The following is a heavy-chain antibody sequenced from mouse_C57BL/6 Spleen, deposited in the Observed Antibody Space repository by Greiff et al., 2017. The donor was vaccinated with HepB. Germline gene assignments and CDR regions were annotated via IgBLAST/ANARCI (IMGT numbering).Heavy chain of an antibody. J-gene: IGHJ3*01. Sequence: QVQLKQPGAELVKPGASVKLSCKASGYTFTSYWMHWVKQRPGQGLEWIGMIHPNSGSTNYNEKFKSKATLTVDKSSSTAYMQLRSLTSEDSAVYYCADGYYPAWFAYWGQGTLVTVSA. CDR2: IHPNSGST. CDR3: ADGYYPAWFAY. CDR1: GYTFTSYW. V-gene: IGHV1-64*01. D-gene: IGHD2-3*01.